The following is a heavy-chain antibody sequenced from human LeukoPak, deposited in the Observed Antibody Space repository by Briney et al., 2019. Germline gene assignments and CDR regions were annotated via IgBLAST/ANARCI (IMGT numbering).Heavy chain of an antibody. CDR2: GGNSGGT. V-gene: IGHV4-34*01. D-gene: IGHD3-10*01. J-gene: IGHJ4*02. CDR3: ARAMVRGVIDY. CDR1: GGSLNGYY. Sequence: SETLSLTCAVYGGSLNGYYWSWIRQPPGKGLEWIGEGGNSGGTKFNPSLKSRVTISVDKSKNQFSLKLSSVTAADTAVYYCARAMVRGVIDYWGQGTLVTVSS.